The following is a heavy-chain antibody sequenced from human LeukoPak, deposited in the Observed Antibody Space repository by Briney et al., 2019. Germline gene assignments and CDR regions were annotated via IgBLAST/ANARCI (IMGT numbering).Heavy chain of an antibody. CDR2: ISSSSSYI. CDR1: GFTFSSYS. J-gene: IGHJ4*02. Sequence: GGSLRLSCAASGFTFSSYSMNWVRQAPGKGLEWVSSISSSSSYIYYADSVKGRFTISRGNAKNSLYLQMNSLRAEDTAVYYCAKEVVAAADTPFDYWGQGTLVTVSS. D-gene: IGHD6-13*01. CDR3: AKEVVAAADTPFDY. V-gene: IGHV3-21*04.